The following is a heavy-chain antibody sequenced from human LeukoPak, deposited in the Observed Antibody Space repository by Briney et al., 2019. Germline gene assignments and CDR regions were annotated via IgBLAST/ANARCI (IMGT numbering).Heavy chain of an antibody. Sequence: GESLKISCKGSGYSFTTHWIAWVRQMPGKGLEWMGIIYPGDSDTTYSPSFQGQVSISVDKSISTAYLQWSSLKASDTAIYYCARRGSALEWFDPWGQGTLVTVSS. CDR2: IYPGDSDT. D-gene: IGHD3-10*01. V-gene: IGHV5-51*01. CDR3: ARRGSALEWFDP. CDR1: GYSFTTHW. J-gene: IGHJ5*02.